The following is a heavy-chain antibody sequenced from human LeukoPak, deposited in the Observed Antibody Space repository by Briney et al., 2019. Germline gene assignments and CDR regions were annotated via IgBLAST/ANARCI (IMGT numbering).Heavy chain of an antibody. V-gene: IGHV1-69*02. Sequence: SVKVSCKASGGTFSSYTISWVRQAPGQGLEWMGRIIPILGIANYAQKFQGRVTITADKSTSTAYMELSSLRSEDTAVCYCCDYGGNLDWGQGTLVTVSS. J-gene: IGHJ4*02. CDR1: GGTFSSYT. CDR3: CDYGGNLD. D-gene: IGHD4-23*01. CDR2: IIPILGIA.